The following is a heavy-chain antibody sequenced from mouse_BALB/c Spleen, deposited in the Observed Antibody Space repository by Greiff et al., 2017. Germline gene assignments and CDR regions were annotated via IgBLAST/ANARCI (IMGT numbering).Heavy chain of an antibody. J-gene: IGHJ2*01. CDR2: ISSGSSTI. Sequence: EVHLVESGGGLVQPGGSRKLSCAASGFTFSSFGMHWVRQAPEKGLEWVAYISSGSSTIYYADTVKGRFTISRDNPKNTLFLQMTSLRSEDTAMYYCARGLAYYGNFDYWGQGTTLTVSS. D-gene: IGHD2-10*01. V-gene: IGHV5-17*02. CDR1: GFTFSSFG. CDR3: ARGLAYYGNFDY.